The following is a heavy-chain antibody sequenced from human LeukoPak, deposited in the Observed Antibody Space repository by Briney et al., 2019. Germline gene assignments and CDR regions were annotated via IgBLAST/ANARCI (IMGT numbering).Heavy chain of an antibody. CDR1: GYTFTSYY. Sequence: ASVKVSCKASGYTFTSYYMHWVRQAPGQGLEWMGIINPSGGSTSYAQKFQGRVTMTRDTSTSTVYMELSSLRSEDTAVYYCAKDHMRPRIVGPTRSAFDIWGQGTMVTVSS. J-gene: IGHJ3*02. D-gene: IGHD1-26*01. CDR3: AKDHMRPRIVGPTRSAFDI. V-gene: IGHV1-46*01. CDR2: INPSGGST.